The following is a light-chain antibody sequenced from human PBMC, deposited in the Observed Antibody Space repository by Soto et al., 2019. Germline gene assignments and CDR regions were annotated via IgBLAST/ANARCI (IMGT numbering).Light chain of an antibody. CDR3: AAWDGSLNGLYV. CDR2: SNY. CDR1: SSNVGSLS. Sequence: QSVLTQAPSASGTPGQRVTISCSGSSSNVGSLSVDWYQHLPGTAPKLLFHSNYQRPSGVPDRFSGSKSGTSASLAISGLQSEDEADYYCAAWDGSLNGLYVFGTGTKVTVL. V-gene: IGLV1-44*01. J-gene: IGLJ1*01.